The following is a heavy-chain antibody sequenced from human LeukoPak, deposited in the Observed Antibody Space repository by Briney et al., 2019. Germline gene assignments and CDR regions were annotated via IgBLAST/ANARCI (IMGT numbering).Heavy chain of an antibody. CDR2: ISYDRSNK. D-gene: IGHD2-2*02. CDR3: RTDIVVVPAAIKSAFDI. V-gene: IGHV3-30-3*01. CDR1: GFTFSSYA. J-gene: IGHJ3*02. Sequence: GGSLRLSCAASGFTFSSYAMHWVRQAPGKGLEWVAVISYDRSNKYYADSVKGRFTISRDNSKDTLYLQMNSLRAEDTAVYYSRTDIVVVPAAIKSAFDIWGQGTMVTVSS.